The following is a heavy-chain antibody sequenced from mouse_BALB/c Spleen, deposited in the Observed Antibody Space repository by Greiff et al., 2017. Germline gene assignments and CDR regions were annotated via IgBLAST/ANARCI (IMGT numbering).Heavy chain of an antibody. D-gene: IGHD1-2*01. CDR1: GFNIKDYY. Sequence: VQLQQSGAELVRSGASVKLSCTASGFNIKDYYMHWVKQRPEQGLEWIGWIDPENGDTEYAPKFQGKATMTADTSSNTAYLQLSSLTSEDTAVYYCNAHYYGYFDDWGQGTTLTVSS. CDR2: IDPENGDT. CDR3: NAHYYGYFDD. J-gene: IGHJ2*01. V-gene: IGHV14-4*02.